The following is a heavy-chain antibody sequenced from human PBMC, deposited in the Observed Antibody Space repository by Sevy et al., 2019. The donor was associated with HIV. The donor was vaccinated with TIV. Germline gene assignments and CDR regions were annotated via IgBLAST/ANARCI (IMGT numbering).Heavy chain of an antibody. CDR1: GFIFSTYG. J-gene: IGHJ4*02. Sequence: GGSLRLSCAASGFIFSTYGMHWVRQAPGKGLELVALISFDGSKKYYADSVKGRFTISRDNSKNTLYLEMSSLRAEDTAVYYCAKDPSLQLVLDYWGQGTLVTVSS. CDR2: ISFDGSKK. V-gene: IGHV3-30*18. D-gene: IGHD6-6*01. CDR3: AKDPSLQLVLDY.